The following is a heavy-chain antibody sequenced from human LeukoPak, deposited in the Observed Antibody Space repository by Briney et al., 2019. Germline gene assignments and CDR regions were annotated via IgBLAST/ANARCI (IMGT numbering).Heavy chain of an antibody. CDR3: ARDRNPYDSSGYDAFDI. Sequence: SVKVSCKASGGTFSSYAISWVRQAPGQGLEWMGRIIPIPGIANYAQKFRGRVTITADKSTSTAYMELSSLRSEDTAVYYCARDRNPYDSSGYDAFDIWGQGTMVTVSS. CDR1: GGTFSSYA. V-gene: IGHV1-69*04. D-gene: IGHD3-22*01. J-gene: IGHJ3*02. CDR2: IIPIPGIA.